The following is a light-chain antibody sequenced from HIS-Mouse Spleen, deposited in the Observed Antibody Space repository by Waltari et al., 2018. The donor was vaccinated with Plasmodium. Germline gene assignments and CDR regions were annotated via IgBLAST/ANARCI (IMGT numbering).Light chain of an antibody. CDR1: QDISNY. J-gene: IGKJ3*01. CDR3: QQYDNLPPLFT. CDR2: DAS. V-gene: IGKV1-33*01. Sequence: DIQMTQSPSSLSASVGDSVTITCQASQDISNYLNWYQQKPGKAPKLLIYDASNLETGGPSRFRGSGSGTDFTCTISSLQPEDIATYYCQQYDNLPPLFTFGPGTKVDIK.